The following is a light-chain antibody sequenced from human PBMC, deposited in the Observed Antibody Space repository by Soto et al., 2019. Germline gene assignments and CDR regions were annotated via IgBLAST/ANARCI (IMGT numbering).Light chain of an antibody. V-gene: IGLV2-18*02. Sequence: QSALTQPPSVSGSPGQSVTISCTGTSSDVGKYDRVSWYQQPPGTAPKLIIYEVTNRPSGVPARFSGSKSGNTASLTISGLQAEDEADYYCSSNTSTSRYVFRAGTKVPVL. CDR3: SSNTSTSRYV. CDR1: SSDVGKYDR. J-gene: IGLJ1*01. CDR2: EVT.